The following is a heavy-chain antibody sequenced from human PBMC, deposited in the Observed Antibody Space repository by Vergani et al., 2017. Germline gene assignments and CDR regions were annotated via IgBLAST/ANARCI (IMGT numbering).Heavy chain of an antibody. Sequence: EGQLVESGGGLVQPGGSLRLSCAASGFTLSIYWMSWVRQAPGKGLEWVASIKQDGSEKYYVDSVKGRFTISRDNAKNSLYLQMNSLRAEDTAVYYCARERWLTVTTLNYYYYIDVGGKGTTVTVSS. J-gene: IGHJ6*03. CDR1: GFTLSIYW. CDR2: IKQDGSEK. CDR3: ARERWLTVTTLNYYYYIDV. D-gene: IGHD4-17*01. V-gene: IGHV3-7*01.